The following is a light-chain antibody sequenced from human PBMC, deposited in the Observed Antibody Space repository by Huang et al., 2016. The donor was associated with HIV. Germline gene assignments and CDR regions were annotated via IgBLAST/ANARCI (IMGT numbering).Light chain of an antibody. Sequence: IVLTQSPGTLSLSPGERATLPCRASQSVSSDVAWYPQKPGQAPRLLNYGASTRATGSPDRFSGSGSGTDFTLTISRMEPEDFSVYYCQQSDTSPQTFGQGTKLEIK. V-gene: IGKV3-20*01. CDR3: QQSDTSPQT. CDR1: QSVSSD. CDR2: GAS. J-gene: IGKJ2*01.